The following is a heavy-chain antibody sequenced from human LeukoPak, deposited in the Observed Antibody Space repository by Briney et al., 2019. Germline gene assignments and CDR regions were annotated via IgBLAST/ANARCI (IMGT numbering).Heavy chain of an antibody. V-gene: IGHV3-20*04. D-gene: IGHD5-12*01. J-gene: IGHJ3*02. CDR3: AGGYSGYDRGAFDI. CDR2: INWNGGST. Sequence: GGSLRLSCAASGFTFDGYGMSWVRQAPGKGLEWVSGINWNGGSTGYADSVKGRFTISRDNAKNSLYLQMNSLRAEDTALYYCAGGYSGYDRGAFDIWGQGTMVTVSS. CDR1: GFTFDGYG.